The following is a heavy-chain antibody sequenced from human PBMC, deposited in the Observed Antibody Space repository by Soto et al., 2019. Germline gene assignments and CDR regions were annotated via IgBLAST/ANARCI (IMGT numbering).Heavy chain of an antibody. D-gene: IGHD3-10*01. CDR2: ISSSSSYI. J-gene: IGHJ4*02. V-gene: IGHV3-21*01. CDR3: ARIKAYGSGSYYKALDY. Sequence: EVQLVESGGGLVKPGGSLRLSCAASGFTFSSYSMNWVRQAPGKGLEWVSSISSSSSYIYYADSVKGRFTISRDNAENSRYLQMNSLRAEDTAVYYCARIKAYGSGSYYKALDYWGQGTLVTVSS. CDR1: GFTFSSYS.